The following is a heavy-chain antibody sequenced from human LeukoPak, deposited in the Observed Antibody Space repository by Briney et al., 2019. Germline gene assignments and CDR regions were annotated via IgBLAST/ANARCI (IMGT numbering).Heavy chain of an antibody. D-gene: IGHD6-13*01. CDR1: GLTFRDFR. Sequence: PGGALRLSCAASGLTFRDFRMHWVRQARAKGLAGVDFIRNDGSKDYYPDSVKGRFTLSRDNSRTTLYLQMHSLRIEETAVYYSVKAGSSSHNWFDPWGQGILVTVSS. CDR2: IRNDGSKD. J-gene: IGHJ5*02. CDR3: VKAGSSSHNWFDP. V-gene: IGHV3-30*02.